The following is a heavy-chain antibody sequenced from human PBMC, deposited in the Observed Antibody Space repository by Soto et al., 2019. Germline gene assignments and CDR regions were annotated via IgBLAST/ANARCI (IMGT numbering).Heavy chain of an antibody. D-gene: IGHD2-15*01. V-gene: IGHV1-69*06. CDR2: TGSGTGPG. Sequence: SVKVSCKASGGSLSTNPISWVRQAPGQGLEWMGGTGSGTGPGNHAQKFQGRLTVTADKSTSTVYMELTNLSSEDTAVDYCARRHSGGFFRFFDSWGQGTLVTVSS. CDR3: ARRHSGGFFRFFDS. CDR1: GGSLSTNP. J-gene: IGHJ4*02.